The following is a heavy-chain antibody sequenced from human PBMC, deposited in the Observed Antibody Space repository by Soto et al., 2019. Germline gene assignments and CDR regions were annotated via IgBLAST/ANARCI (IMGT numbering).Heavy chain of an antibody. CDR3: AGLLGHFFNNNCFFRYFDP. CDR2: ISYTGNT. CDR1: GGSITNSNYY. Sequence: SETLSLTCAVSGGSITNSNYYWGWVRQPPGKGLEWIGTISYTGNTFYSLSLRSRVTISLDTSRNQFSLRLSSVAAVDSAVYYCAGLLGHFFNNNCFFRYFDPWGPGTLVTVSS. V-gene: IGHV4-39*01. D-gene: IGHD1-1*01. J-gene: IGHJ5*02.